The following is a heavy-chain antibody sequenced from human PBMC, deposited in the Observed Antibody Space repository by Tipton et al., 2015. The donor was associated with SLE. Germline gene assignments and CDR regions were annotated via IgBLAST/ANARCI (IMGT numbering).Heavy chain of an antibody. J-gene: IGHJ4*02. D-gene: IGHD2-21*02. V-gene: IGHV3-66*01. CDR3: ARDGLRCGGGCYFDY. CDR1: GFTVSSNY. CDR2: IYSGGSA. Sequence: SLRLSCAASGFTVSSNYMSWVRQAPGKGLEWVSVIYSGGSAYYADSVKGRFTISRDNSKNTLYLQMNSLRAEDTAVYYCARDGLRCGGGCYFDYWGQGTLVTVSS.